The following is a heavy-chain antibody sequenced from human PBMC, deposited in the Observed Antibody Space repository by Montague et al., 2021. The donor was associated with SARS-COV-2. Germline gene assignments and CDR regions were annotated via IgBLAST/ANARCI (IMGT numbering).Heavy chain of an antibody. CDR3: AHRLVIEVLMGAESDAFDV. J-gene: IGHJ3*01. CDR1: GFSLATRGMA. V-gene: IGHV2-5*01. CDR2: ISWNDIE. Sequence: PALVKPTQTLTLTCTFSGFSLATRGMAVGWVRQPPGKGLEWLALISWNDIERYSLSLRSRLTITKDPSKNQVVLILANMGPVDTATYYRAHRLVIEVLMGAESDAFDVWGPGTRVTVSS. D-gene: IGHD3-22*01.